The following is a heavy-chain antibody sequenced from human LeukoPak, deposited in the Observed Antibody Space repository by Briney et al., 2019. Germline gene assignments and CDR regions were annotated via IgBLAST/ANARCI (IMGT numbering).Heavy chain of an antibody. V-gene: IGHV4-34*01. CDR1: GGSFSGYY. CDR3: ARGSSDVYWYLDV. Sequence: PSETLSLTXAVYGGSFSGYYWSWIRQPPGKGLEWIGEINHSGSTNYNPSLKSRVTISVDTSKNQFSLKLTSLTPADTAMYYCARGSSDVYWYLDVWGRGTLVTVSS. CDR2: INHSGST. D-gene: IGHD6-19*01. J-gene: IGHJ2*01.